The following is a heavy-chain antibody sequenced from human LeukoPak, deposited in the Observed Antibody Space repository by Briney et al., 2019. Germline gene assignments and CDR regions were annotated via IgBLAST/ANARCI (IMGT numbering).Heavy chain of an antibody. CDR3: AKAKFRDYYEGSGYAAY. CDR2: ISYDGSNK. J-gene: IGHJ4*02. D-gene: IGHD3-22*01. V-gene: IGHV3-30*18. CDR1: GHTFSSYR. Sequence: QCRVSLRLYCPSSGHTFSSYRVHYARQAPGKGLEWVTLISYDGSNKYYADCVKGRFTISRDNSKNTLYLQMNSLRAEDTAVYYCAKAKFRDYYEGSGYAAYWGQGTLVTVSS.